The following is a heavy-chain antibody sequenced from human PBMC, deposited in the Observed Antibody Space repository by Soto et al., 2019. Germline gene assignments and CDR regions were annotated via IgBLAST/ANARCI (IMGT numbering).Heavy chain of an antibody. CDR3: ARASSWYYFYYGMDV. J-gene: IGHJ6*02. V-gene: IGHV1-8*01. Sequence: QVQLVQSGAEVKKPGASVKVSCKASGYTFTSYDINWVRQATGQGLEWMGWMNPNSGNTGYAQKFQGRVTMTRNTYISTAYMELSSLRSEDTAVYSCARASSWYYFYYGMDVWGQGTTVTVSS. CDR2: MNPNSGNT. CDR1: GYTFTSYD.